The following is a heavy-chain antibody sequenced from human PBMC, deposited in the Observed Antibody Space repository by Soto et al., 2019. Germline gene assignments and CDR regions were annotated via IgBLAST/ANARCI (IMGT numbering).Heavy chain of an antibody. D-gene: IGHD3-9*01. V-gene: IGHV1-3*01. CDR1: GYTFTNSA. Sequence: QVHLVQSGAEVKKPGASVKVSCKASGYTFTNSAMHWVRQAPGQRLEWMGWINAGSGNTEYSQKFQGRVTITRDTSASTAYMELSSLRSEDTAVYYCASRLDYISCLNYWGQGTPVTVSS. CDR2: INAGSGNT. J-gene: IGHJ4*02. CDR3: ASRLDYISCLNY.